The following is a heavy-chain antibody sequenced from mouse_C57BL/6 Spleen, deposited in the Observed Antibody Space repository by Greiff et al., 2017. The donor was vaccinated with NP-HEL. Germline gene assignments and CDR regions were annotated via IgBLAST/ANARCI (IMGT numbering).Heavy chain of an antibody. D-gene: IGHD2-4*01. V-gene: IGHV1-54*01. CDR1: GYAFTNYL. CDR2: INPGSGGT. Sequence: QVQLQQSGAELVRPGTSVKVSCKASGYAFTNYLIEWVKQRPGQGLEWIGVINPGSGGTNYNEKFKGKATLTADKSSSTAYMQLSSLTCEDSAVYFCARDYPRDYWGQGTSVTVSS. CDR3: ARDYPRDY. J-gene: IGHJ4*01.